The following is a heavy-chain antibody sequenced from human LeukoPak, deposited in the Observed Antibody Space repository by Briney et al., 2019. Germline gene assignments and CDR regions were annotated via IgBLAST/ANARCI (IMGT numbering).Heavy chain of an antibody. CDR1: GITLNNYG. D-gene: IGHD3-22*01. J-gene: IGHJ4*02. CDR3: AKRGVVIRVILVGFHKEAYYFDS. V-gene: IGHV3-23*01. Sequence: GGSLRLSCAVSGITLNNYGMSWVRQAPGKGLEWVAGISGSGGTTNYADSVKGRFTISRDNPKNTLYLQMNSLRAEDTAVYFCAKRGVVIRVILVGFHKEAYYFDSWGQGALVTVSS. CDR2: ISGSGGTT.